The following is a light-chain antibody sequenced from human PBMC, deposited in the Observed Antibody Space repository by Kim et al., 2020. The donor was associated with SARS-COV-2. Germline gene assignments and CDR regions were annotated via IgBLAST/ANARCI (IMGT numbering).Light chain of an antibody. V-gene: IGLV3-19*01. Sequence: SSELTQDPAVSVALGQTVKITCRGDSLRNYYANWYQQMPGQAPVLVMYTEHKRPSGVPDRYSGSGSGNTASLTITGAQAEDDAYYYCSSRDDSSWVFGTGTKLTVL. J-gene: IGLJ3*02. CDR3: SSRDDSSWV. CDR2: TEH. CDR1: SLRNYY.